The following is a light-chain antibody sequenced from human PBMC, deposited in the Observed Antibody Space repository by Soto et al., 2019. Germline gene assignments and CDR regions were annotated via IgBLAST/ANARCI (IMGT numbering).Light chain of an antibody. J-gene: IGLJ2*01. CDR3: AAWDDSLNGPV. CDR2: SNN. Sequence: QSALTQPPSASGTPGQRVTISCSGSSSNIGGNTVNWYQQLPGTAPKHLIYSNNQRPSGVPDRFSGSKSGTSASLAISGLQSEDEADYYCAAWDDSLNGPVFGGGTKLTVL. CDR1: SSNIGGNT. V-gene: IGLV1-44*01.